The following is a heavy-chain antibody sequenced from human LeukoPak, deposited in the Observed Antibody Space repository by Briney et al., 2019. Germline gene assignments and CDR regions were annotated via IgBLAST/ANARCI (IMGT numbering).Heavy chain of an antibody. CDR3: AREGLGGLRYYGSGSTTFDY. CDR2: ISYDGSNK. V-gene: IGHV3-30-3*01. J-gene: IGHJ4*02. D-gene: IGHD3-10*01. CDR1: GFTFSSYA. Sequence: QPGRSLRLSCAASGFTFSSYAMHWVRQAPGKGLEWVAVISYDGSNKYYADSVKGRFTISRDNSKNTLYLQMNSLRAEDTAVYYCAREGLGGLRYYGSGSTTFDYWGQGTLVTVSS.